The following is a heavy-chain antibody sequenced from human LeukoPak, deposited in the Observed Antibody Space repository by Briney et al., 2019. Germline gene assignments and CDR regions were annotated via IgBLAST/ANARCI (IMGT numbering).Heavy chain of an antibody. D-gene: IGHD3-22*01. CDR1: GGSISSYY. Sequence: SETLSLTCTVSGGSISSYYWSWIRQPPGKGLEWIGYIYYTGSTNYNPSLRSRVTISVDTSKNQFSLKLDSVSAADTAVYYCARHALDYYDSSGFYDYWDQGTLVTVSS. CDR3: ARHALDYYDSSGFYDY. V-gene: IGHV4-59*08. CDR2: IYYTGST. J-gene: IGHJ4*02.